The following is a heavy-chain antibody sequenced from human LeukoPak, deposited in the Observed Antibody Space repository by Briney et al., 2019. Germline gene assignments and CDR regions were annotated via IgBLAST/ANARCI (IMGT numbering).Heavy chain of an antibody. J-gene: IGHJ4*02. CDR2: INAGNGNT. Sequence: ASVKVSCKASGYTFTGYYMHWVRQAPGQRLECMGWINAGNGNTKYSQKFQGRVTITRDTSASTAYMELSSLRSEDTAVYYCARDQRRFGELSFVHWGQGTLVTVSS. D-gene: IGHD3-10*01. V-gene: IGHV1-3*01. CDR1: GYTFTGYY. CDR3: ARDQRRFGELSFVH.